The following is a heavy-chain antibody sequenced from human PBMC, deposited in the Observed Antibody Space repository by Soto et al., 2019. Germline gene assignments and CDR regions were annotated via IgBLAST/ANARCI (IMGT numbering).Heavy chain of an antibody. CDR2: IYSDDNT. V-gene: IGHV3-53*01. J-gene: IGHJ4*02. Sequence: DVQLVKSGGGLIQPGGSLRLSCAASGITATNGHMNWVRQAPGKGLEWVSVIYSDDNTNYADAVKGRFTISRDTSKNTVYFQINSLRAEDTAVYYCSRDWNGDKYFDFWDQGSLVTVSS. CDR1: GITATNGH. CDR3: SRDWNGDKYFDF. D-gene: IGHD4-17*01.